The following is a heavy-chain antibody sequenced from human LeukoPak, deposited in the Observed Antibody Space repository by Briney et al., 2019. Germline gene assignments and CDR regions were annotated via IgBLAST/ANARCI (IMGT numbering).Heavy chain of an antibody. V-gene: IGHV3-53*04. CDR3: ARGHLGLVPYYFDS. CDR1: GFTFRNYA. Sequence: GGSLRLSCAASGFTFRNYAMGWVRQAPGKGLEWVSIIYSSGNTFYADSVKGRFTISRHNSKNTLSLQMNSLRLEDTAIYYCARGHLGLVPYYFDSWGPGTLVTVSS. CDR2: IYSSGNT. D-gene: IGHD6-6*01. J-gene: IGHJ4*02.